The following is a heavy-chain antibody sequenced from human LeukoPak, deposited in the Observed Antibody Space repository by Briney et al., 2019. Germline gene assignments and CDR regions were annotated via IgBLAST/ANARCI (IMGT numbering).Heavy chain of an antibody. V-gene: IGHV4-34*01. D-gene: IGHD2-21*02. CDR3: ASRNCAGDCSPFCFDY. CDR2: INHSGST. CDR1: GGSFSGYY. Sequence: KASETLSLTCAVYGGSFSGYYWSWIRQPPGKGLEWIGEINHSGSTNYNPSLKSRVTISVDTSKNQFSLKLSSVTAADTAVYYCASRNCAGDCSPFCFDYWGQGALVTVSS. J-gene: IGHJ4*02.